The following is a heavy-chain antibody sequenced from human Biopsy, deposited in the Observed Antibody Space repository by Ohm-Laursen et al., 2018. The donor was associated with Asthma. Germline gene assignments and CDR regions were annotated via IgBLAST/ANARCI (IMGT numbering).Heavy chain of an antibody. CDR1: GFTFSTYS. J-gene: IGHJ4*02. V-gene: IGHV3-48*01. Sequence: SLRLSCSASGFTFSTYSMNWVRQAPGKGLQWISYISVSSSTVFYADSVKGRFTISRDNSKNTLYLQMNSLRAEDTAVYYCARDPAGYYYFDYWGQGTLVTVSS. CDR3: ARDPAGYYYFDY. D-gene: IGHD3-22*01. CDR2: ISVSSSTV.